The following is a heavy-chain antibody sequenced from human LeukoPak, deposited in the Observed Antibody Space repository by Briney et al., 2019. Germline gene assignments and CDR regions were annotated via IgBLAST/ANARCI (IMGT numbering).Heavy chain of an antibody. D-gene: IGHD3-10*01. V-gene: IGHV4-34*01. J-gene: IGHJ5*02. Sequence: PPETLSLTCTVSGGSISGHYFSWIRQSPGKGLEWIGEIGDGGSTNYNPSLKSRVTMSVDMSKDQFSLRLNSVTAADAAVYYCARWFYGHDYNWFDPWGQGTLVTVSS. CDR1: GGSISGHY. CDR2: IGDGGST. CDR3: ARWFYGHDYNWFDP.